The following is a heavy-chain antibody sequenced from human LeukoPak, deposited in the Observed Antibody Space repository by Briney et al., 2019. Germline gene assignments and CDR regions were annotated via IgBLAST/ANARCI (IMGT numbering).Heavy chain of an antibody. CDR2: IYYSGST. CDR1: GVSISSYC. V-gene: IGHV4-59*01. D-gene: IGHD3-22*01. Sequence: SETLSLTCTASGVSISSYCWSWIRQPPGKGLEWIGYIYYSGSTNYNPALKSRVPISVHTSKNQFSLKLSSVTAADTAVYYCARDFRNYYYDSSGYYGDGLDIWRQPTMATVSS. CDR3: ARDFRNYYYDSSGYYGDGLDI. J-gene: IGHJ3*02.